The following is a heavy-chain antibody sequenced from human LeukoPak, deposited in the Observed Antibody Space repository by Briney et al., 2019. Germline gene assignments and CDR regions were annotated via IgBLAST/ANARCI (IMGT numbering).Heavy chain of an antibody. D-gene: IGHD5-18*01. CDR2: IYTSGST. Sequence: SETLSLTCTVSGGSISYFYWRWIRQPAGKGLEWIGRIYTSGSTNYNPSLKSRVTMSVDTSKNQFSLNLTSVTAADTAVYYCARETRIHLWIFDSWGQGTLVTVSS. CDR1: GGSISYFY. J-gene: IGHJ4*02. V-gene: IGHV4-4*07. CDR3: ARETRIHLWIFDS.